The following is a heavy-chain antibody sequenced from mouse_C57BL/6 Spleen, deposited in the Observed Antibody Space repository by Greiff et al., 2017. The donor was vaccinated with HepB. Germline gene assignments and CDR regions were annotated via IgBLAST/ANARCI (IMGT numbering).Heavy chain of an antibody. Sequence: EVMLVESGGGLVKPGGSLKLSCAASGFTFSDYGMHWVRQAPEKGLEWVAYISSGSSTIYYADTVKGRFTISRDNAKNTLFLQMTSLRSEDTAMYDCANGYHRGFFAYWGQGTLVTVSA. CDR3: ANGYHRGFFAY. CDR2: ISSGSSTI. CDR1: GFTFSDYG. V-gene: IGHV5-17*01. J-gene: IGHJ3*01. D-gene: IGHD2-2*01.